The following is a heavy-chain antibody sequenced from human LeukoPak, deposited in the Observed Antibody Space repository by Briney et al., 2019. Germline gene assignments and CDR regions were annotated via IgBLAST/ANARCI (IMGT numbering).Heavy chain of an antibody. D-gene: IGHD5-12*01. J-gene: IGHJ3*02. CDR1: GYIYTSYW. Sequence: GESLKISCNSSGYIYTSYWIGWVRQMPGKGLEWMGIIYPGDSDTRYSPSFQGQVTISADKSISTAYLQWSSLKASDTAMYYCARRAGGGYDWPGAFDIWGQGTMVTVSS. V-gene: IGHV5-51*01. CDR3: ARRAGGGYDWPGAFDI. CDR2: IYPGDSDT.